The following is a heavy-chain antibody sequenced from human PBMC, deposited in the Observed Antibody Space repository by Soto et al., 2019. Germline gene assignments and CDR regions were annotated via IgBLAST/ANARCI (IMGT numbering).Heavy chain of an antibody. CDR2: IYSGGST. CDR3: AKSRLNTGVYYFDY. D-gene: IGHD2-8*01. CDR1: GFTVSSNY. V-gene: IGHV3-53*01. J-gene: IGHJ4*02. Sequence: PGGSLRLSCAASGFTVSSNYMSWVRQAPGKGLEWVSVIYSGGSTYYADSVKGRFTISRDNSKDTLYLQMNSLRAEDTAIYYCAKSRLNTGVYYFDYWGPGTLVTVSS.